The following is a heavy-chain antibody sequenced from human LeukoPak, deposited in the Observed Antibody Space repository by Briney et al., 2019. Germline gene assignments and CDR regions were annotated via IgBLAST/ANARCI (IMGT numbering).Heavy chain of an antibody. D-gene: IGHD2-2*01. CDR2: INSDGSST. V-gene: IGHV3-74*01. Sequence: GGSLGLSCAASGFIFSSYWMHWVRQAPGKGLVWVSRINSDGSSTSYADSVKGRFTISRDNAKNTLYLQMNSLRAEDTAVYYCARRVVVPAAPYYFDYWGQGTLVTVSS. J-gene: IGHJ4*02. CDR1: GFIFSSYW. CDR3: ARRVVVPAAPYYFDY.